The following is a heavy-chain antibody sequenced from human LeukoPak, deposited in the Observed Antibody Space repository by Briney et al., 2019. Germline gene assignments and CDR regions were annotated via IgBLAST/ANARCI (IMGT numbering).Heavy chain of an antibody. CDR3: ASKSERFLETGAFDI. V-gene: IGHV4-59*01. CDR2: IYYSGST. CDR1: GVSISSYY. Sequence: SETLSLTCTVSGVSISSYYWSWIRQPPGKGLEWIGYIYYSGSTNYNPSLESRVTISVDTSKNQFSLRLSSVTAADTAVYFCASKSERFLETGAFDIWGQGTMVTVPS. D-gene: IGHD3-3*01. J-gene: IGHJ3*02.